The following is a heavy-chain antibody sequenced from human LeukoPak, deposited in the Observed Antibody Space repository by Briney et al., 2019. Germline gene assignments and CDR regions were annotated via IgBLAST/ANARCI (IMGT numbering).Heavy chain of an antibody. Sequence: SETLSLTCTVSGGSITSGSYYSWSWIRQPAGKGLEWIGRIYTSGNTNYNPSLKSRVTISIDTSKNQVSLKLSSVTAADTAVYYCASEFAMWGQGTLVTVSS. CDR1: GGSITSGSYY. D-gene: IGHD2-2*01. J-gene: IGHJ4*02. V-gene: IGHV4-61*02. CDR2: IYTSGNT. CDR3: ASEFAM.